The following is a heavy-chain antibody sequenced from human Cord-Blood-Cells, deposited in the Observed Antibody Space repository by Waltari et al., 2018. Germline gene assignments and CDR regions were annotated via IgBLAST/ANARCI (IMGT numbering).Heavy chain of an antibody. D-gene: IGHD5-12*01. Sequence: QVQLQESGPGLVKPSETLSLTCAVSGYSISSGYYWGWIRQPPGKGLEWIGSIYHSGSTYYNPSLKNRVTISVDTSKNQFSLKLSSVTAADTAVYYCARATTDAFDIWGQGTMVTVSS. J-gene: IGHJ3*02. CDR1: GYSISSGYY. V-gene: IGHV4-38-2*01. CDR2: IYHSGST. CDR3: ARATTDAFDI.